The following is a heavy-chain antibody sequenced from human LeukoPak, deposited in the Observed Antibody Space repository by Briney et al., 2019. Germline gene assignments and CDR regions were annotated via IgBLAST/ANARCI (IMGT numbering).Heavy chain of an antibody. Sequence: GGSLRLSCAASGFTFSNAWMSWVRQAPGKGLEWVGRIKSKTDGGTTDYAAPVKGRFTISRDDSKNTLYLQMNSLRAEDTAVYYCAKGELGLWFDYWGQGTLVTVSS. J-gene: IGHJ4*02. D-gene: IGHD5-18*01. CDR1: GFTFSNAW. V-gene: IGHV3-15*01. CDR2: IKSKTDGGTT. CDR3: AKGELGLWFDY.